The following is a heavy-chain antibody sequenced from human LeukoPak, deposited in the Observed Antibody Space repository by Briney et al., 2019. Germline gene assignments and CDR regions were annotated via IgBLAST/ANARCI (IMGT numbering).Heavy chain of an antibody. CDR3: VKGHDAFDI. CDR2: ISGSGGST. J-gene: IGHJ3*02. Sequence: GGSLRLSCAASGFTFSSYAMSWVRQAPGKGLEWVSAISGSGGSTYYADSVKGRFTISRDNSRNTLYLQMNSLRAEDTALYYCVKGHDAFDIWGQGTMVTVSS. CDR1: GFTFSSYA. V-gene: IGHV3-23*01.